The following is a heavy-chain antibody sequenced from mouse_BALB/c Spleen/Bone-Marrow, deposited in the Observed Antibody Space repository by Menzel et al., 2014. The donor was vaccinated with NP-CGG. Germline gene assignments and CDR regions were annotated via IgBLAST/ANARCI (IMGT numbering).Heavy chain of an antibody. D-gene: IGHD3-3*01. J-gene: IGHJ3*01. V-gene: IGHV1-4*02. CDR3: ARSGTPAWFAY. CDR2: INPASEFS. CDR1: GYTFSRYT. Sequence: VHLQQSAAELARPGASVKTSCKASGYTFSRYTIHWIKQRPGQGLEWIGFINPASEFSEYNQKFKDKTTLTADKSSTTAYMQLNSLTSEDSAVYYCARSGTPAWFAYWGQGTLVTVSA.